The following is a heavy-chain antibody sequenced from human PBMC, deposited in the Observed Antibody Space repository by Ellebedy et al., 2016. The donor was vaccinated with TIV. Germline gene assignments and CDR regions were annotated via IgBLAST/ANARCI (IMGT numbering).Heavy chain of an antibody. D-gene: IGHD6-19*01. J-gene: IGHJ3*02. CDR1: GFTFSSYG. V-gene: IGHV3-30*03. CDR3: ARGSGPSRGAFDI. Sequence: GESLKISCAASGFTFSSYGMHWVRQAPGKGLEWVAVISYDGSNKYYADSVKGRFTISRDNSKNTLYLQMNSLRAEDTAVYYCARGSGPSRGAFDIWGQGTMVTVSS. CDR2: ISYDGSNK.